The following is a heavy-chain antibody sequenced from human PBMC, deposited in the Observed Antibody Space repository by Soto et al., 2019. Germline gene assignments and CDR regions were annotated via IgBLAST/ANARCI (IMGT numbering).Heavy chain of an antibody. CDR3: VRGGGGYCSGGSCYSYYYYGMDV. J-gene: IGHJ6*02. CDR1: GFTVSSNY. D-gene: IGHD2-15*01. V-gene: IGHV3-66*01. Sequence: GGSLRLSCAASGFTVSSNYMSWVRQAPGKGLEWVSVIYSGGSTYYADSVKGRFTISRDNSKNTLYLQMNSLRAEDTAVYYCVRGGGGYCSGGSCYSYYYYGMDVWGQGTTVTVSS. CDR2: IYSGGST.